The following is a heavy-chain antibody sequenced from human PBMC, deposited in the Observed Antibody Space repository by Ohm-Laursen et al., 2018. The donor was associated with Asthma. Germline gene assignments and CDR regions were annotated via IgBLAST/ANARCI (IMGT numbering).Heavy chain of an antibody. Sequence: SLRLSCAASGSTFSTYGMHWVRQAPGKGLEWVALISYDGSNKYYADSVKGRCTISRDNSMDTLYLQMNSLRTEDTAVYYCARHNWNYLDYWGQGTLVTASS. CDR1: GSTFSTYG. CDR2: ISYDGSNK. D-gene: IGHD1-7*01. V-gene: IGHV3-30*03. CDR3: ARHNWNYLDY. J-gene: IGHJ4*02.